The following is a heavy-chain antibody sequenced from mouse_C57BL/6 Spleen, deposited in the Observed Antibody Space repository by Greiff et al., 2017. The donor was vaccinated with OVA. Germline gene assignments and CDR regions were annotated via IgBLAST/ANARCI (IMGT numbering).Heavy chain of an antibody. CDR2: ISSGSSTI. J-gene: IGHJ1*03. Sequence: EVQLVESGGGLVKPGGSLKLSCAASGFTFSDYGMHWVRQAPEKGLEWVAYISSGSSTIYYADPVKGRFTISRDNAKNTLFLQMTSLRSEDTAMYYCARRYYYGSSGYFDVWGTGTTVTVSS. CDR1: GFTFSDYG. D-gene: IGHD1-1*01. CDR3: ARRYYYGSSGYFDV. V-gene: IGHV5-17*01.